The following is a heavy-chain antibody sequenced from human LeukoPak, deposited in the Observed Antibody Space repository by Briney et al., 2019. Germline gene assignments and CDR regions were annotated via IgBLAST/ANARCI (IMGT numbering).Heavy chain of an antibody. Sequence: PGGSLRLSCAASGFTFSSYEMNWVRQAPGKGLEWVSYISSSGSTIYYADSVKGRFTISRDNAKNSLYLQMNSLRAEDTALYYCARWPFSCSSTSCREPLDYWGQGTLVTVSS. J-gene: IGHJ4*02. CDR2: ISSSGSTI. V-gene: IGHV3-48*03. CDR3: ARWPFSCSSTSCREPLDY. D-gene: IGHD2-2*01. CDR1: GFTFSSYE.